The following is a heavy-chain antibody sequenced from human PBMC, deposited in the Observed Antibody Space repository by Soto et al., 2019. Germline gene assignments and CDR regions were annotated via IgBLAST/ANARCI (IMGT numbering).Heavy chain of an antibody. CDR2: IIPIFGTA. CDR1: GGTFSSYA. CDR3: ARDQSSSWRWLDP. J-gene: IGHJ5*02. V-gene: IGHV1-69*13. D-gene: IGHD6-13*01. Sequence: SVKFCCKASGGTFSSYAISWVRQAPGQGLEWMGGIIPIFGTANYAQKFQGRVTITADESTSTAYMERSSLRSEDTAVYYCARDQSSSWRWLDPWGQGTLVTVSS.